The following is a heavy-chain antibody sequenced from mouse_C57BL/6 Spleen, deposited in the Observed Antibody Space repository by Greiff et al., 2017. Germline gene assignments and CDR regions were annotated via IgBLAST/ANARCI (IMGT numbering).Heavy chain of an antibody. J-gene: IGHJ1*03. CDR2: IYPRSGNT. CDR3: ARDYSIYWYFDV. V-gene: IGHV1-81*01. CDR1: GYTFTSYG. D-gene: IGHD2-5*01. Sequence: QVHVKQSGAELARPGASVKLSCKASGYTFTSYGISWVKQRTGQGLEWIGEIYPRSGNTYYNEKFKGKATLTADKSSSTAYMELRSLTSEDSAVYFCARDYSIYWYFDVWGTGTTVTVSS.